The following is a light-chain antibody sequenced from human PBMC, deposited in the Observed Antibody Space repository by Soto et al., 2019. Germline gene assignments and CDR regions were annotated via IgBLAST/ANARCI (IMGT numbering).Light chain of an antibody. J-gene: IGKJ1*01. CDR2: DAS. CDR1: QSISSW. Sequence: DIQMTQSPSTLSASVGDRVTITCRSSQSISSWLAWYQQKPGKAPKLLIYDASSLESGVPSRFRGSGSGTELTLTISSLQPDDFATNYCQQYNSYSRKLGQGTK. CDR3: QQYNSYSRK. V-gene: IGKV1-5*01.